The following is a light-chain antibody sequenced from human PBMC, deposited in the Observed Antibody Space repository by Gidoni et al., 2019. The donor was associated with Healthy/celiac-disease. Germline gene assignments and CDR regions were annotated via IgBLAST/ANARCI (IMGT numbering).Light chain of an antibody. Sequence: DIQMTQSPSSLSASVGDRVTITCRASQSISSYLNWYQQKPGKAPKRLIYAASSLQSGVPSRFSGSGSGTDFTFTISSLQPEDFATYYCQQSYSTPRTFGQGTKVEIK. J-gene: IGKJ1*01. CDR3: QQSYSTPRT. V-gene: IGKV1-39*01. CDR2: AAS. CDR1: QSISSY.